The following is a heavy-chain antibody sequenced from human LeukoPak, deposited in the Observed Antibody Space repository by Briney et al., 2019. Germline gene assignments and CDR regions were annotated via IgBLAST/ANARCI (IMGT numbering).Heavy chain of an antibody. CDR3: ARSRIPNFGVAISGPPYFDY. J-gene: IGHJ4*02. CDR1: GYTFTGYD. Sequence: GASVKVSCKASGYTFTGYDMHWVRQAPGHRLEWLGWVNPNSGGTNYAQTFRGRVTMTRDTSITTAYMELGRLKSDDTAMYYCARSRIPNFGVAISGPPYFDYWGQGPVVSVSS. V-gene: IGHV1-2*02. D-gene: IGHD3-3*01. CDR2: VNPNSGGT.